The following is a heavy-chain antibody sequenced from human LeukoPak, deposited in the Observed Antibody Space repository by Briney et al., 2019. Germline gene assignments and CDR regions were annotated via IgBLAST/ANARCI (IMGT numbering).Heavy chain of an antibody. D-gene: IGHD2-2*01. CDR1: GGSISSYY. CDR2: IYTSGST. Sequence: SETLSLTCTVSGGSISSYYWSWIRQPAGKGLEWIGRIYTSGSTNYNPSLKSRVTMSVDTSKNQFSLKLSSVTAADTAVYYCARDAIVVVPAANGYAFDIWGQGTMVTVSS. CDR3: ARDAIVVVPAANGYAFDI. J-gene: IGHJ3*02. V-gene: IGHV4-4*07.